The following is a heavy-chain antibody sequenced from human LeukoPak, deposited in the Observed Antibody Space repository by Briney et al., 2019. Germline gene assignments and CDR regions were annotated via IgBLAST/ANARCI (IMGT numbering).Heavy chain of an antibody. J-gene: IGHJ4*02. V-gene: IGHV1-69*06. CDR1: GGTFSSYA. CDR2: IIPIFGTA. Sequence: AASVKVSCKASGGTFSSYAISWVRQAPGQGLEWMGGIIPIFGTANYAQKFQGRVTITADKSTSTAYMELSSLRSDDTAVYYCARDHQYGDYDGTFDYWGQGTLVTVSS. CDR3: ARDHQYGDYDGTFDY. D-gene: IGHD4-17*01.